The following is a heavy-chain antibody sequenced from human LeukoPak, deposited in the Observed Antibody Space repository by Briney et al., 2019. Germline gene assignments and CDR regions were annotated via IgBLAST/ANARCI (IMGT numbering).Heavy chain of an antibody. CDR1: GDSISNYY. V-gene: IGHV4-59*01. D-gene: IGHD6-13*01. CDR2: IQKSGHT. Sequence: ASETLSLTCTVSGDSISNYYWSWVRQPPGKGLEWIAYIQKSGHTNSKPSLKSRVTISIDTSTSQFSLKLSSVTAADTAVYYCARDRPGGSSLDYWGQGTLVTVSS. CDR3: ARDRPGGSSLDY. J-gene: IGHJ4*02.